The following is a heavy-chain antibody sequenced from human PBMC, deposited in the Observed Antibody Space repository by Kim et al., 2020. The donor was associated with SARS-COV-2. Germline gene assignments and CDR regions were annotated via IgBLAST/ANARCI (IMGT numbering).Heavy chain of an antibody. CDR1: GFTFTTDG. V-gene: IGHV3-15*01. Sequence: GGSLRLSCAASGFTFTTDGMSWVRQAPGKGLEWVGRIRSKADSGTTDYAAPVKGRFSISRDNSKNTVYLQMNSLRTEDTAVYYCTTDRVGGAGDYWGQGTLVTVSS. CDR2: IRSKADSGTT. J-gene: IGHJ4*02. CDR3: TTDRVGGAGDY. D-gene: IGHD3-10*01.